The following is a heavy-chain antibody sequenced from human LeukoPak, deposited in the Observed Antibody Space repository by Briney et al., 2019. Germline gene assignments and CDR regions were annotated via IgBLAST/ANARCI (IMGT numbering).Heavy chain of an antibody. CDR2: ISYDGSNK. V-gene: IGHV3-30-3*01. CDR3: ARTLSGFSHPLWY. D-gene: IGHD2-21*01. J-gene: IGHJ4*02. Sequence: GRSLRLSCAASGFTFDDYAMHWVRQAPGKGLEWVAVISYDGSNKYYADSVKGRFTISRDNSKNTLYLQMNSLRAEDTAVYYCARTLSGFSHPLWYWGQGTLVTVSS. CDR1: GFTFDDYA.